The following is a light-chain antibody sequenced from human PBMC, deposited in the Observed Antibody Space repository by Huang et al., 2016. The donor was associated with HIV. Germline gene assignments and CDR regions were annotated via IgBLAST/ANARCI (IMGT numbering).Light chain of an antibody. CDR3: HQYNNWLLS. V-gene: IGKV3-15*01. J-gene: IGKJ4*01. CDR1: RSVSTN. Sequence: EIVMTQSPATLSVSPGERVTLSCRANRSVSTNLAWYQQRPGQAPRLLIYWSSTRHPGIPARFSGSGSGTDFSLTISSLQSEDFALYYCHQYNNWLLSFGGGTRVDI. CDR2: WSS.